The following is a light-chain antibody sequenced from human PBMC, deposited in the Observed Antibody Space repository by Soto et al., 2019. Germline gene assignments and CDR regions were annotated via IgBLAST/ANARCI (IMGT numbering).Light chain of an antibody. V-gene: IGLV2-14*01. J-gene: IGLJ1*01. Sequence: QSALAQPASVSGSPGQSITIYCTGTTSDIAGYNYVSWYQQPPCKAPKLLIYEVTSRASGVSHRFSGSKSGNTASLTISGLQAEDEAEYYCNSYTSASFYVFGTGTKVTVL. CDR1: TSDIAGYNY. CDR3: NSYTSASFYV. CDR2: EVT.